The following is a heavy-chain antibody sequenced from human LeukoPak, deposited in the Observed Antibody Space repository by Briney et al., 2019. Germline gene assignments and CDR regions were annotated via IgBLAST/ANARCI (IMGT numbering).Heavy chain of an antibody. J-gene: IGHJ3*02. V-gene: IGHV4-61*02. CDR1: GGSISSGSYY. CDR2: IYTSGST. Sequence: SETLSLTCTVSGGSISSGSYYWSWIRQPAGKGLEWIGRIYTSGSTNYNPSLKSRVTISVDTSKNQFSLKLSSVTAADTAVYYCARRGQWELDHALDIWGQGTMVTVSS. D-gene: IGHD1-26*01. CDR3: ARRGQWELDHALDI.